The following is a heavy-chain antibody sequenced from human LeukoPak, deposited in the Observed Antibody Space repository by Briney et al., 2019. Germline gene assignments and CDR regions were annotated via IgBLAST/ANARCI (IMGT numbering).Heavy chain of an antibody. J-gene: IGHJ4*02. CDR3: ARARNQWLVQSFDY. Sequence: ASVKVSCKASCYTFTNYGISWVRQAPGQGLEWMGWISAYNGNTNYAQKLQGRVTMTTDTSTTTAYMELRSLRSDDTAVYYCARARNQWLVQSFDYWGQGTLVTVSS. CDR2: ISAYNGNT. V-gene: IGHV1-18*01. D-gene: IGHD6-19*01. CDR1: CYTFTNYG.